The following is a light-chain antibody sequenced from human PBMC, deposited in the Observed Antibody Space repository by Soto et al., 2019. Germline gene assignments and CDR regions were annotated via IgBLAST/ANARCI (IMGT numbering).Light chain of an antibody. CDR1: QSVSSN. CDR3: QQYNNWPPL. J-gene: IGKJ5*01. CDR2: GAS. V-gene: IGKV3-15*01. Sequence: EIVMTQSPATLSVSPGERATLSCRASQSVSSNLAWYQQKPGQAPRLLIYGASTRATGIPARFSGSGSGKEFTLTISSLQSEDFAVYYCQQYNNWPPLFGQGTRLEIK.